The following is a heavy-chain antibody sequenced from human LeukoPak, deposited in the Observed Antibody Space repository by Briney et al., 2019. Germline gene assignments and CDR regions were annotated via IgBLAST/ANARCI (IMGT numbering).Heavy chain of an antibody. J-gene: IGHJ6*02. CDR3: ARDLAPYLYYYYGMDV. V-gene: IGHV3-30*03. CDR2: ISYDGSNK. CDR1: GFMFSSDW. Sequence: GGSLRLSCAASGFMFSSDWMSWVRQAPGKGLEWVAVISYDGSNKYYADSVKGRFTISRDNSKNTLYLQMNSLRAEDTAVYYCARDLAPYLYYYYGMDVWGQGTTVTVSS. D-gene: IGHD2-8*01.